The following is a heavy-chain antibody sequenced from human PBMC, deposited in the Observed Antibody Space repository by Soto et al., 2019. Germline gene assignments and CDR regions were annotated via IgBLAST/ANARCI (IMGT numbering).Heavy chain of an antibody. J-gene: IGHJ3*02. CDR2: TIPVFNTA. D-gene: IGHD3-10*01. V-gene: IGHV1-69*06. Sequence: QVQLEQSGAEVKKPGSSVNVSCKASGGTLSDHGVAWLRQAPGQGLEWMGGTIPVFNTAKYAQNFQGRVTVTADKFTNIAYRELSSLRSEDTAVDFCARGVYGSGNYYTGPSAFDIWGQGTMVIVSS. CDR1: GGTLSDHG. CDR3: ARGVYGSGNYYTGPSAFDI.